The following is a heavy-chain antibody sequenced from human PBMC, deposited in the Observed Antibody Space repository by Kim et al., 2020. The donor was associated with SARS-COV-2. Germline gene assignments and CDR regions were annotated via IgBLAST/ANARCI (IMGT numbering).Heavy chain of an antibody. Sequence: GESLKISCKGSGYSFTSYWISWVRQMPGKGLEWMGRIDPSDSYTNYSPSFQGHVTISADKSISTAYLQWSSLKASDTAMYYCASLYSSSWYHLDYWGQGTLVTVSS. CDR1: GYSFTSYW. CDR2: IDPSDSYT. J-gene: IGHJ4*02. CDR3: ASLYSSSWYHLDY. D-gene: IGHD6-13*01. V-gene: IGHV5-10-1*01.